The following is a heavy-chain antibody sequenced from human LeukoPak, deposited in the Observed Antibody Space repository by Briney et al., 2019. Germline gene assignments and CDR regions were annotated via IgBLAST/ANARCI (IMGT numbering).Heavy chain of an antibody. CDR2: ISSGGSTI. J-gene: IGHJ4*02. CDR1: GFTLSNYN. D-gene: IGHD3-10*01. Sequence: GGSLRLSCVASGFTLSNYNMNWVRQAPGKGLEWVSYISSGGSTIYYADSVKGRFTISRDSAHNSLYLQMNSLRAEDTAVYYCARISGIVTRYWGQGTLVTVSS. V-gene: IGHV3-48*01. CDR3: ARISGIVTRY.